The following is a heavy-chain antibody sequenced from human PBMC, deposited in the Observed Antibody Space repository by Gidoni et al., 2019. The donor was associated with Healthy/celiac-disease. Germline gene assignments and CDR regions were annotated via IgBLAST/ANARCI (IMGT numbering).Heavy chain of an antibody. V-gene: IGHV3-21*01. CDR1: GFPFSSYS. D-gene: IGHD6-19*01. CDR2: ISSSSSYI. J-gene: IGHJ4*02. Sequence: EVQLVESGGGLVKPGGSLRLSCAASGFPFSSYSMNWVRQAPGKGLEWVSSISSSSSYIYYAASVKGRFTISRDNAKNSLYLQMNSLRAEDTAVYYCAREIAVAGPDDYWGQGTLVTVSS. CDR3: AREIAVAGPDDY.